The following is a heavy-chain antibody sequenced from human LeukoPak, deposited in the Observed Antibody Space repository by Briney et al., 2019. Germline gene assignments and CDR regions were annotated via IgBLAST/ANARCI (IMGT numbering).Heavy chain of an antibody. CDR3: ATGLPMVQGVIFGY. J-gene: IGHJ4*02. Sequence: PGGSLRLSCAASGFTVSSHYMSWVRQAPGKGLEWVSVIYSGGNTYYADSAKGRFTISRDNSMNTLYLQMNSLRAEDTAVYYCATGLPMVQGVIFGYWGQGTLVTVSS. V-gene: IGHV3-53*01. CDR2: IYSGGNT. D-gene: IGHD3-10*01. CDR1: GFTVSSHY.